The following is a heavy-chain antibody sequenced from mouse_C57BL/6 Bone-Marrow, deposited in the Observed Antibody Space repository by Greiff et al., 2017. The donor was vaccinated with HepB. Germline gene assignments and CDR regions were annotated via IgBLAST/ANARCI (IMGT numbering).Heavy chain of an antibody. Sequence: QVQLQQSGPELVRPGASVKISCKAPGYTFTSHWMQWVRQRPGQGLEWIGEIFPGSGSTYYNEKFKGKATLTVDTSSSTAYMELHSLTSEDSAVYFCARGLLRSPWFAYWGQGTLVTVSA. J-gene: IGHJ3*01. D-gene: IGHD1-1*01. CDR1: GYTFTSHW. CDR2: IFPGSGST. CDR3: ARGLLRSPWFAY. V-gene: IGHV1-56*01.